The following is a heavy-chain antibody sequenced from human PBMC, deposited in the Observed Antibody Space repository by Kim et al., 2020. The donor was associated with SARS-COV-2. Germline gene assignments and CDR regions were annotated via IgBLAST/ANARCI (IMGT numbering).Heavy chain of an antibody. V-gene: IGHV4-59*12. CDR2: IYYSGST. J-gene: IGHJ5*02. CDR1: GGSISSYY. Sequence: SETLSLTCTVSGGSISSYYWSWIRQPPGKGLEWIGYIYYSGSTNYNPSLKSRVTISVDTSKNQFSLKMSSVTAADTAVYYCARSPQRDWFDPWRQGTLVT. CDR3: ARSPQRDWFDP.